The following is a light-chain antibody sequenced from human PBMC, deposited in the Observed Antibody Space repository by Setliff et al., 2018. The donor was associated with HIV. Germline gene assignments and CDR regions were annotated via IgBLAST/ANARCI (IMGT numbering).Light chain of an antibody. CDR3: HQYGSSPLT. CDR1: QSLSRRS. J-gene: IGKJ4*01. V-gene: IGKV3-20*01. Sequence: EIVLTQSPGTLSLSPGERVTLSCRASQSLSRRSLAWYQQNPGQSPRLLIYAVSSRAPGIPDRFSGSGSGADFTLTIRGLEPEDFAVYYCHQYGSSPLTFGGGTKVDIK. CDR2: AVS.